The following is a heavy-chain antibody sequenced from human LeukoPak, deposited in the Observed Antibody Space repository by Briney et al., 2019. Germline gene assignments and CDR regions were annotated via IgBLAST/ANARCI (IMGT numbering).Heavy chain of an antibody. Sequence: SGGSLRLSCAASGFTFGNYAMSWVRQAPGKGLEWVSAIGDSGGRTYYADSVKGRFTISRDNSKNTLYLQMNSLRAEDTAVYYCAPATGDYWGQGTLVTVSS. CDR2: IGDSGGRT. V-gene: IGHV3-23*01. CDR1: GFTFGNYA. J-gene: IGHJ4*02. D-gene: IGHD3-10*01. CDR3: APATGDY.